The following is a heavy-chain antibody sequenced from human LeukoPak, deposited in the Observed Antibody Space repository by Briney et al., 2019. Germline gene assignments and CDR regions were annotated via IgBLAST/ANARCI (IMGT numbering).Heavy chain of an antibody. D-gene: IGHD6-19*01. V-gene: IGHV3-23*01. J-gene: IGHJ4*02. CDR1: GFTFSSHW. CDR3: AKDHLAVARPLDY. Sequence: GGSLRLSCAASGFTFSSHWMSWVRQAPGKGLEWVSAISGSGGSTYYAGSVKGRFTISRDNSKNTLYLQMNSLRAEDTAVYYCAKDHLAVARPLDYWGQGTLVTVSS. CDR2: ISGSGGST.